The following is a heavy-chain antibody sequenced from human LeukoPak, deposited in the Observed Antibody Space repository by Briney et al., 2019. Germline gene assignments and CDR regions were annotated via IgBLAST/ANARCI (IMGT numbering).Heavy chain of an antibody. D-gene: IGHD4-17*01. CDR2: IHHSGST. J-gene: IGHJ5*02. V-gene: IGHV4-38-2*01. CDR1: GYSISSGYY. Sequence: PSETLSLTCAVSGYSISSGYYWGWIRQPPGKGLEWIGSIHHSGSTYYNPSLKSRVTISVDTSKNQFSLKLSSVTAADTAVYYCARHADYGDYVGPWGQGTLVTVSS. CDR3: ARHADYGDYVGP.